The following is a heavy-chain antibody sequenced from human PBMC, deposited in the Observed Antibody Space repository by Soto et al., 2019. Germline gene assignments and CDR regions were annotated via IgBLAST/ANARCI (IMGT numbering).Heavy chain of an antibody. J-gene: IGHJ3*02. CDR2: ISYDGSNK. CDR3: AKDRGSGWYFDI. D-gene: IGHD6-19*01. V-gene: IGHV3-30*18. CDR1: GFTFSSYG. Sequence: QVQLVESGGGVVQPGRSLRLSCAASGFTFSSYGMHWVRQAPGKGLEWVAVISYDGSNKYYADSVKGRFTISRDNSKNTLYQQMNSLRAEDTAVYYCAKDRGSGWYFDIWGQGTMVTVSS.